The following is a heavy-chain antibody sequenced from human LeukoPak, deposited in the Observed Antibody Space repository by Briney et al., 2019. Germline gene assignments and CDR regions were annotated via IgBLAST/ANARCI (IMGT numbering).Heavy chain of an antibody. V-gene: IGHV3-48*03. Sequence: PGGSLRLSCAASGFIFSNYEINWVRQAPGKGLEWVSYISSSGITMNYADSVKGRFTISRDNAKNTLYLQMNSLRAEDTAVYYCARDCWGSYDCWGQGTLVTVSS. CDR1: GFIFSNYE. D-gene: IGHD3-16*01. CDR2: ISSSGITM. CDR3: ARDCWGSYDC. J-gene: IGHJ4*02.